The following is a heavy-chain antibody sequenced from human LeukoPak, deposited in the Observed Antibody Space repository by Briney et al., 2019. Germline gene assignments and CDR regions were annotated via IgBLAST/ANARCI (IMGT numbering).Heavy chain of an antibody. CDR2: IIPIFGTA. Sequence: GSSVKVSCKASGGTFSSYAISWVRQAPGQGLEWMEGIIPIFGTANYAQKFQGRVTITADESTSTAYMELSSLRSEDTAVYYCARERYCSGGSCYPSAFDIWGQGTMVTVSS. V-gene: IGHV1-69*01. J-gene: IGHJ3*02. CDR1: GGTFSSYA. CDR3: ARERYCSGGSCYPSAFDI. D-gene: IGHD2-15*01.